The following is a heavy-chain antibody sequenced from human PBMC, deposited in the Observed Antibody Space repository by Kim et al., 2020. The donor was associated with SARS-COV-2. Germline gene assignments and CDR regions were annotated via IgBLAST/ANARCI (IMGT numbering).Heavy chain of an antibody. D-gene: IGHD1-26*01. V-gene: IGHV3-30*04. J-gene: IGHJ3*02. CDR2: ISYDGINK. Sequence: GGSLRLSCAASGFTFSTYAMHWVRQAPGKGLEWVAVISYDGINKYYADSVKGRFTISRDNSKNTLYLQMNSLRAEDTAVYYCARDGDGWKLLVYDAFDIWGQGTMVTVSS. CDR3: ARDGDGWKLLVYDAFDI. CDR1: GFTFSTYA.